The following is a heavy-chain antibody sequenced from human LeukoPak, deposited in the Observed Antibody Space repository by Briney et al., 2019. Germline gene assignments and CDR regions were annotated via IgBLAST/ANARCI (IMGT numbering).Heavy chain of an antibody. J-gene: IGHJ4*02. Sequence: GSLRLSCAVSGFTFSNYWMHWVCQAPGKGLVWVSRINGDGTVTFYADSVKGRFTISRDNAKNSLYLQMNSLRAEDTAVYYCARDAGPLYDPQSLDYWGQGTLVTVSS. V-gene: IGHV3-74*01. CDR3: ARDAGPLYDPQSLDY. CDR1: GFTFSNYW. CDR2: INGDGTVT. D-gene: IGHD3-16*01.